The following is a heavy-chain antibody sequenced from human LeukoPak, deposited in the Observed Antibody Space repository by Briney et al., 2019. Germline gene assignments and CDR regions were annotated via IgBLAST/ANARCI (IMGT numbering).Heavy chain of an antibody. CDR2: INHSGST. CDR1: GGSFSGYY. V-gene: IGHV4-34*01. Sequence: SETLSLTCAVYGGSFSGYYWSWIRQPPGKGLEGIGEINHSGSTNYNPSLKSRVTISVDTSKNQFSLKLSSVTAADTAVYYCARVRYFDWLLSNWGQGTLVTVSS. D-gene: IGHD3-9*01. J-gene: IGHJ4*02. CDR3: ARVRYFDWLLSN.